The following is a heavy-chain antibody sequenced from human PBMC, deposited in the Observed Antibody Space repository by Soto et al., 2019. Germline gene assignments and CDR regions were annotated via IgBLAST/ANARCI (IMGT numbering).Heavy chain of an antibody. Sequence: EVQLVESGGGLVKPGGSLRLSCAASGFTFSSYSMNWVRQAPGKGLEWVSSISSSSSYIYYADSVKGRFTISRDNAKNSLNLQMNSLRAEDTAGYYCAGHESYYDSSGSIWFDPWGQGTLVTVSS. J-gene: IGHJ5*02. CDR1: GFTFSSYS. CDR2: ISSSSSYI. CDR3: AGHESYYDSSGSIWFDP. V-gene: IGHV3-21*01. D-gene: IGHD3-22*01.